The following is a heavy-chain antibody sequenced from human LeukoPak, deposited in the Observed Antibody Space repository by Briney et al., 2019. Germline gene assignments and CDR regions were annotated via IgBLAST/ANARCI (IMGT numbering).Heavy chain of an antibody. CDR2: VNPNSGGT. D-gene: IGHD4-17*01. CDR3: ARPGVYGDYDY. CDR1: GYTFTGYY. Sequence: GASVKVSCKASGYTFTGYYMHWVRQAPGQGLEWMGRVNPNSGGTNYAQKFQGRVTMTRDTSISTAYMELSRLGSDDTAVYYCARPGVYGDYDYWGQGTLVTVSS. J-gene: IGHJ4*02. V-gene: IGHV1-2*06.